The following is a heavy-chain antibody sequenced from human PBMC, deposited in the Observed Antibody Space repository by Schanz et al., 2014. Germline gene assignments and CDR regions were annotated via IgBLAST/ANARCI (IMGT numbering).Heavy chain of an antibody. V-gene: IGHV3-23*01. Sequence: EVQLLESGGALEQPGGSLRLSCAASGITFSDYAMSWVRQAPGKGLEWVSTIASGGSHTFYADSVTGRFTISGDNSKNTLYLLMNSLRAEDTAVYYCAKDYSSTWAEDAFDIWGQGTMVTVSS. CDR3: AKDYSSTWAEDAFDI. D-gene: IGHD6-13*01. J-gene: IGHJ3*02. CDR2: IASGGSHT. CDR1: GITFSDYA.